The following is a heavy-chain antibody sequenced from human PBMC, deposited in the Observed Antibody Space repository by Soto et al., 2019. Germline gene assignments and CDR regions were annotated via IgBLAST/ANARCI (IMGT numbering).Heavy chain of an antibody. CDR1: GGSISSSSYY. CDR3: ARGPLPWYGYFDY. Sequence: QLQLQESGPGLVKPSETLSLTCTVSGGSISSSSYYWGWIRQPPGKGLEWIGSIYYSGSTYYNPSLKSRVTISVDTSKNQFSLKLSSVTAADTAVYYCARGPLPWYGYFDYWGQGTLVTVSS. J-gene: IGHJ4*02. D-gene: IGHD6-13*01. V-gene: IGHV4-39*01. CDR2: IYYSGST.